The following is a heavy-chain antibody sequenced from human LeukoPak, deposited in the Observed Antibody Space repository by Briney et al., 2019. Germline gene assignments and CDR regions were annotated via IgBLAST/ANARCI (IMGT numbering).Heavy chain of an antibody. CDR2: IYYSGST. CDR1: GGSISCYY. Sequence: SETLSLTCTVSGGSISCYYWSWIRQPPGKGLEWIGYIYYSGSTNYNPSLKSRVTISVDTSKNQFSLKLSSVTAADTAVYYCARADCSSTGSYFPGAFDIWGQGTMVTVSS. D-gene: IGHD2-2*01. J-gene: IGHJ3*02. CDR3: ARADCSSTGSYFPGAFDI. V-gene: IGHV4-59*01.